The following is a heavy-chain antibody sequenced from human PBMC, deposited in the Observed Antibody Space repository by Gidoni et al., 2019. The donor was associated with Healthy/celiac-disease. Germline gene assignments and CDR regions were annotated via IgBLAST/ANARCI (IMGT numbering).Heavy chain of an antibody. CDR3: ARQEGWELLIWFDP. D-gene: IGHD1-26*01. Sequence: QLQLQESGPGLVKPSETLSLTCTVSGGSISSSSYYWGWIRQPPGKGLEWIGSIYYSGSTYYNPSLKSRVTISVDTSKNQFSLKLSAVTAADTAVYYCARQEGWELLIWFDPWGQGTLVTVSS. J-gene: IGHJ5*02. CDR1: GGSISSSSYY. V-gene: IGHV4-39*01. CDR2: IYYSGST.